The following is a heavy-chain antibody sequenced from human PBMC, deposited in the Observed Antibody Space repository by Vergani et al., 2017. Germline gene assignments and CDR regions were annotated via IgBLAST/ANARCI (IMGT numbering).Heavy chain of an antibody. CDR1: GGSISSYY. CDR3: ARLSPPVVVPAAMREYYYMDV. J-gene: IGHJ6*03. Sequence: QVQLQESGPGLVKPSETLSLTCTVSGGSISSYYWSWIRQPAGKGLEWIGRIYTSGSTNYNPSLKSRVTISVDTSKNQFSLKLSCVTAADTAVYYCARLSPPVVVPAAMREYYYMDVWGKGTTVTVSS. CDR2: IYTSGST. D-gene: IGHD2-2*01. V-gene: IGHV4-4*07.